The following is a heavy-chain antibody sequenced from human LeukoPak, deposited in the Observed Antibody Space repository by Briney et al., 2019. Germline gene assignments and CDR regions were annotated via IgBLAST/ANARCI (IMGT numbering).Heavy chain of an antibody. Sequence: GGSLRLSCAASGFTFSTYWMTWVRQAPGKGLEWVANIKQDGSEKYYVDSVKGRFTISRDNAKKSLYLQMNSLRDEDTAVYYCARVGGATLVTMYFDYWGQGTLVTVSS. J-gene: IGHJ4*02. CDR1: GFTFSTYW. V-gene: IGHV3-7*02. D-gene: IGHD6-25*01. CDR2: IKQDGSEK. CDR3: ARVGGATLVTMYFDY.